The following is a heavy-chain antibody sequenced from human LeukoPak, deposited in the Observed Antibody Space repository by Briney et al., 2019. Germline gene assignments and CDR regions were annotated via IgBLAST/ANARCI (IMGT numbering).Heavy chain of an antibody. CDR2: VYSSGST. D-gene: IGHD6-13*01. V-gene: IGHV4-4*07. CDR3: GAASVSLYCFIY. CDR1: GGSISNYY. Sequence: SETLSLTCTVSGGSISNYYWSWIRQPAGKGLEWIGRVYSSGSTNYNPSLKSRVTMSVNTSNNQFSLKLSSVTAADTAVYYCGAASVSLYCFIYWGQGTLVTVSS. J-gene: IGHJ4*02.